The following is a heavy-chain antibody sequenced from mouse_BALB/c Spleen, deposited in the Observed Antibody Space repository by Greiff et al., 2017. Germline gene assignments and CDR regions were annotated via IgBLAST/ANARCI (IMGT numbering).Heavy chain of an antibody. D-gene: IGHD2-2*01. Sequence: EVMLVESGGGLVKLGGSLKLSCAASGFTFSSYYMSWVRQTPEKRLELVAAINSNGGSTYYPDTVKGRFTISRDNAKNTLYLQMSSLKSEDTALYYCARRGYGYDGYYAMDYWGQGTSVTVSA. V-gene: IGHV5-6-2*01. J-gene: IGHJ4*01. CDR3: ARRGYGYDGYYAMDY. CDR2: INSNGGST. CDR1: GFTFSSYY.